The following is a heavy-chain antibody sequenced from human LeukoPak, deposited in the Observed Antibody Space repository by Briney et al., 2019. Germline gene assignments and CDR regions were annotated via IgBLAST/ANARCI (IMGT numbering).Heavy chain of an antibody. Sequence: GGSLRLSCAASGFTFSSYAMHWVHQAPGKGLEWVAVISYDGSNKYYADSVKGRFTISRDNSKNTLYLQMNSLRAEDTAVYYCAKSKGSSGPFDYWGQGTLVTVSS. CDR3: AKSKGSSGPFDY. CDR1: GFTFSSYA. J-gene: IGHJ4*02. V-gene: IGHV3-30-3*02. CDR2: ISYDGSNK. D-gene: IGHD3-22*01.